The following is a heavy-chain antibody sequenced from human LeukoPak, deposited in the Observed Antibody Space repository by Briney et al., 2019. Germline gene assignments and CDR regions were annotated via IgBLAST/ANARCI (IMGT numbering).Heavy chain of an antibody. V-gene: IGHV3-23*01. D-gene: IGHD5-18*01. Sequence: GGSLRLSCAVSGFTFSSYAMSWVRQAPGKGLEWVSAISGSGGSTYYADSVKGRFTISRDNSKNTLDLQMNSLRAEDTAVYFCARAMAVIYSYGKQDYWGQGTLVTVSS. CDR3: ARAMAVIYSYGKQDY. CDR2: ISGSGGST. CDR1: GFTFSSYA. J-gene: IGHJ4*02.